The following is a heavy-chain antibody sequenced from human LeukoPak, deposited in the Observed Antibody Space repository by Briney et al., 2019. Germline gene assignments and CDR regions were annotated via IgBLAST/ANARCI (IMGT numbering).Heavy chain of an antibody. CDR1: GFTVSSNY. D-gene: IGHD2-2*01. Sequence: GGSLRLSCAAPGFTVSSNYMSWVRQAPGKGLEWVSVIYSGGSTYYADSVKGRFTISRGNSKNTLYLQMNSLRAEDTAVYYCARDHRYCSSTSCYVYFDYWGQGTLVTVSS. J-gene: IGHJ4*02. CDR2: IYSGGST. V-gene: IGHV3-66*02. CDR3: ARDHRYCSSTSCYVYFDY.